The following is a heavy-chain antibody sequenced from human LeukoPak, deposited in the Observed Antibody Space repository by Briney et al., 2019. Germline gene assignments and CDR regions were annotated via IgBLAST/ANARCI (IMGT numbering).Heavy chain of an antibody. Sequence: ASAKVSCKASGHTFTSYGISWVPQAPGQGLEWMGWISAYDGNTNYAQKSQGRVTMTTYTSTSTAYMELRSLRSDDTPVYYCARGRSSGWYYYFDYWGQGTLVTVSS. V-gene: IGHV1-18*04. D-gene: IGHD6-19*01. J-gene: IGHJ4*02. CDR2: ISAYDGNT. CDR3: ARGRSSGWYYYFDY. CDR1: GHTFTSYG.